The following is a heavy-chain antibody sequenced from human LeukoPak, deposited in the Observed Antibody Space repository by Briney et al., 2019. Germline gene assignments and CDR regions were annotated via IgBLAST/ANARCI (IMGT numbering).Heavy chain of an antibody. V-gene: IGHV3-30*18. CDR3: AKWGKGCSSTSCYFLSAEYFQH. J-gene: IGHJ1*01. CDR1: GFTFSSYG. D-gene: IGHD2-2*01. Sequence: PGGSLRLSCAASGFTFSSYGMHWVRQAPGKGLEWVAVISYDGSNKYYADSVKGRFTISRDNSKNTLYLQMNSLRAEDTAVYYCAKWGKGCSSTSCYFLSAEYFQHWGRAPWSPSPQ. CDR2: ISYDGSNK.